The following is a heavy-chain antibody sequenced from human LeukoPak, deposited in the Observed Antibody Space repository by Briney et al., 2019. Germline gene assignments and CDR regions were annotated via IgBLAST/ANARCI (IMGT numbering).Heavy chain of an antibody. D-gene: IGHD6-13*01. V-gene: IGHV3-48*03. CDR3: AREEFIADHVFDY. J-gene: IGHJ4*02. Sequence: PGGSLRLSCAASGFTFSRYEMNWVRQAPGKGLEWVSYISSSGSTIYYADSVKGRFTISRDNAKNSLYLQTNSLRAEDTAVYYCAREEFIADHVFDYWGQGTLVTVSS. CDR2: ISSSGSTI. CDR1: GFTFSRYE.